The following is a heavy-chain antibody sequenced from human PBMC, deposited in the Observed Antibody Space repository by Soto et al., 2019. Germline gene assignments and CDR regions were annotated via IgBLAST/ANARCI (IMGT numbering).Heavy chain of an antibody. CDR2: ISGRGGST. J-gene: IGHJ4*02. CDR1: GFTFSSYA. Sequence: EVQLLESGGGLVQPGGSLRLSCAASGFTFSSYAMSWVRQAPGKGLEWVYDISGRGGSTYYAYSVKGRFTISRDNSNNAVNLQMKSLRAQDTAVYYCAKNLKSYDSRGYDLDRYYFGYWCKGSLVVVSS. D-gene: IGHD3-22*01. CDR3: AKNLKSYDSRGYDLDRYYFGY. V-gene: IGHV3-23*01.